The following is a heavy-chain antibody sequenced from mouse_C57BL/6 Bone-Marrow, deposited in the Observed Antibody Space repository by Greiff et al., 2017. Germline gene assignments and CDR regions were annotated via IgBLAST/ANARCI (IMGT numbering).Heavy chain of an antibody. Sequence: QVQLQQSDAELVKPGASVKISCKVSGYTFTDHTIHWMKQRPEQGLEWIGYIYPRDGSTKYNEKFKGKATLTADKSSSTAYMQLNSLTSEDSAVYFCARISYYYGSSRSWGNYWGQGTTLTVSS. CDR3: ARISYYYGSSRSWGNY. CDR1: GYTFTDHT. J-gene: IGHJ2*01. CDR2: IYPRDGST. D-gene: IGHD1-1*01. V-gene: IGHV1-78*01.